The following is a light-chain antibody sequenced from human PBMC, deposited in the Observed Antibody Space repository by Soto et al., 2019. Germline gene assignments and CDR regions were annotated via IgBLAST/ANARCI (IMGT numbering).Light chain of an antibody. CDR1: QSISSW. Sequence: DIQMTQSPSTLSASVGNRVTITCRASQSISSWLAWYQQKPGKAPKLLIYAASSLESGVPSRFSGSGSGTEFTLTISSLQPDDFATYYCQQYNSYPESFGQGTKLEIK. CDR3: QQYNSYPES. CDR2: AAS. J-gene: IGKJ2*01. V-gene: IGKV1-5*01.